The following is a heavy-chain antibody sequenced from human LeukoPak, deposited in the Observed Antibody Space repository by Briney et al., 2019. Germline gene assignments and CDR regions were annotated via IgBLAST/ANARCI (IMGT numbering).Heavy chain of an antibody. Sequence: GGSLRLSCAASGFSFENYNMYWVRQAPGKGLEWVAYINVITGYIYYADSLKGRFTISRDNAKKSLFLEMNSLRVEDTAVYYCARDRSGSSSVDDAFDIWGQGIMVTVSS. D-gene: IGHD1-26*01. J-gene: IGHJ3*02. CDR1: GFSFENYN. CDR3: ARDRSGSSSVDDAFDI. V-gene: IGHV3-21*01. CDR2: INVITGYI.